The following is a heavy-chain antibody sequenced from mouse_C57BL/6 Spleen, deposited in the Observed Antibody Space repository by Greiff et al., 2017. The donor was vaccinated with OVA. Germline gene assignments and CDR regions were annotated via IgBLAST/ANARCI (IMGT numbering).Heavy chain of an antibody. CDR3: ERDYYGSNYEAMDY. V-gene: IGHV1-82*01. D-gene: IGHD1-1*01. Sequence: VQLQQSGPELVKPGASVKISCKASGYAFSSSWMNWVKQRPGTGLEWIGRIYPGDGDPNYNGKFTGKATLTADKSASTAYIQLSSLTSEESAVYVCERDYYGSNYEAMDYWGQGTSVTVSS. J-gene: IGHJ4*01. CDR1: GYAFSSSW. CDR2: IYPGDGDP.